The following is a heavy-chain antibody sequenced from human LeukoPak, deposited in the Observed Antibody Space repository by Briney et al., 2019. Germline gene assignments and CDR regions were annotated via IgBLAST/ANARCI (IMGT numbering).Heavy chain of an antibody. CDR1: GFTVSSNF. V-gene: IGHV3-53*04. D-gene: IGHD3-3*02. CDR2: IYSSGST. CDR3: ARLYGTFLEWSPYFDY. Sequence: GGSLRLSCAASGFTVSSNFMSWVGQAPGKGLEWVSVIYSSGSTYYAESVKGRFTISRHNSKNKPYLQMNSLRAEDTAVYYCARLYGTFLEWSPYFDYWGQGTLVTVSS. J-gene: IGHJ4*02.